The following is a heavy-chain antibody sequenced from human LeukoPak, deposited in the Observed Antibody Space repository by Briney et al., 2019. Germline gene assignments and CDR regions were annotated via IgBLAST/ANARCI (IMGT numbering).Heavy chain of an antibody. V-gene: IGHV4-34*01. CDR2: INHSGST. Sequence: SETLSLXCAVYGGSFSGYYWSWIRQPPGKGLEWIGEINHSGSTNYNPSLKSRVTISVDTSKNQFSLKLSSVTAADTAVYYCARLEYYDFWSGSKFGNWFDPWGQGTLVTVSS. J-gene: IGHJ5*02. CDR3: ARLEYYDFWSGSKFGNWFDP. D-gene: IGHD3-3*01. CDR1: GGSFSGYY.